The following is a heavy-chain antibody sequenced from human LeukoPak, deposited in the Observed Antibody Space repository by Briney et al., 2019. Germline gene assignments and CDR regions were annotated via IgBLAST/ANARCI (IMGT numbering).Heavy chain of an antibody. CDR1: GFTFSTFA. CDR2: ISGSGGIT. D-gene: IGHD2-15*01. Sequence: PPGGSLRLSCAASGFTFSTFAMTWVRQAPGKGLEWVSLISGSGGITYYADSVNGRFTISRDNSKNTLYLQMYSLRAEDTAVYYCAARPGEVAVPFDYWGQGTLVTVSS. J-gene: IGHJ4*02. CDR3: AARPGEVAVPFDY. V-gene: IGHV3-23*01.